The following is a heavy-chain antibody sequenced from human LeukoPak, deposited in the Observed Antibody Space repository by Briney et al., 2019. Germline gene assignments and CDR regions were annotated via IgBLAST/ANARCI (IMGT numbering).Heavy chain of an antibody. CDR2: INPSGGST. CDR3: AKDLHGSETEYYFDY. Sequence: GASVKVSCKASGYTFTSYYMHWVRQAPGQGLEWMGIINPSGGSTSYAQKFQGRVTMTRDMSTSTVYMELSSLRSEDTAVYYCAKDLHGSETEYYFDYWGQGTLVTVSS. V-gene: IGHV1-46*01. J-gene: IGHJ4*02. D-gene: IGHD3-10*01. CDR1: GYTFTSYY.